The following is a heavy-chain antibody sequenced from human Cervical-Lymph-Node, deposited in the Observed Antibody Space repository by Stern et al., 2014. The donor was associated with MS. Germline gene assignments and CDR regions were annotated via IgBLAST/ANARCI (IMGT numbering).Heavy chain of an antibody. J-gene: IGHJ4*02. CDR1: GFSITANY. CDR3: ARGRSRLIRGLPLTY. CDR2: SYSTGGP. D-gene: IGHD3-10*01. Sequence: EVQLEESGGGLVQPGGSLRLSCAASGFSITANYMTWVRQAPGKGLEWLSVSYSTGGPFYADSVKGRFTISRHTPKDTLYLHMNSLRPEDTAIYYCARGRSRLIRGLPLTYWGQGTAVTVSS. V-gene: IGHV3-53*04.